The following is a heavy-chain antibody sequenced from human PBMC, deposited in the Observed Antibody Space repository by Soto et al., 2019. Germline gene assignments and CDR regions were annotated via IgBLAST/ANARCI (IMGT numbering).Heavy chain of an antibody. CDR1: GYSFTSYW. CDR2: IYPGDSDT. V-gene: IGHV5-51*01. Sequence: GESLKISCKGSGYSFTSYWIGWVRQMPGKGLEWMGIIYPGDSDTRYSPSFQGQVTISAGQSISPAYLQWSSLKASDTAMYYCARKGSGATYYDFWSGYYTGYYYYYMDVWGKGTTVTVSS. D-gene: IGHD3-3*01. J-gene: IGHJ6*03. CDR3: ARKGSGATYYDFWSGYYTGYYYYYMDV.